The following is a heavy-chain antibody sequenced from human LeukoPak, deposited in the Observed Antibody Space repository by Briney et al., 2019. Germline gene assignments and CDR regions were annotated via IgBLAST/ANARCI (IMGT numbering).Heavy chain of an antibody. V-gene: IGHV3-53*01. Sequence: GGSLRLSCAASGFTVSSDHMSWVRQAPGKGLEWVSIIYTGGSTYYADSVKGRFTISRDTSKNTLYLQMNSLRAEDTAVYYCARVRYGDYVDYWGQGTLVTVSS. J-gene: IGHJ4*02. D-gene: IGHD4-17*01. CDR3: ARVRYGDYVDY. CDR1: GFTVSSDH. CDR2: IYTGGST.